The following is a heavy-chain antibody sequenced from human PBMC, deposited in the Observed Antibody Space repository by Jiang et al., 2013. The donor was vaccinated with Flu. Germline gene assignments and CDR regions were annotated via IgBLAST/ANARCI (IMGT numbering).Heavy chain of an antibody. CDR1: GYTFTGYY. J-gene: IGHJ3*02. Sequence: KASGYTFTGYYMHWVRQAPGQGLEWMGWINPNSGGTNYAQKFQGRVTMTRDTSISTAYMELSRLRSDDTAVYYCARTYYYDSSGYFDAFDIWGQGTMVTVSS. CDR3: ARTYYYDSSGYFDAFDI. CDR2: INPNSGGT. D-gene: IGHD3-22*01. V-gene: IGHV1-2*02.